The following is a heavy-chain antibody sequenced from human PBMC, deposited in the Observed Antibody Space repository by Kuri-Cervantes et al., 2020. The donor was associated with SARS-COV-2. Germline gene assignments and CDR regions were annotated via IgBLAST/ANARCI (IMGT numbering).Heavy chain of an antibody. CDR3: ARQKFHFYDSSGYQGATDY. Sequence: GGSLRLSCKGSGYSFTSYWIGWVRQMPGKGLEWMGIIYPGGSDTRYSPSFQGKVTMSADKTIRTAYLQWSRLKASDTAMYYCARQKFHFYDSSGYQGATDYWGQGTLVTVSS. J-gene: IGHJ4*02. CDR1: GYSFTSYW. V-gene: IGHV5-51*01. D-gene: IGHD3-22*01. CDR2: IYPGGSDT.